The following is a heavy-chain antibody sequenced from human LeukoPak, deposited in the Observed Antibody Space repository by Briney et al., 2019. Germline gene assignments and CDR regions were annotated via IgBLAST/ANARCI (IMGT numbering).Heavy chain of an antibody. J-gene: IGHJ3*02. V-gene: IGHV1-18*01. CDR1: GYTFTSYG. CDR3: ARDPRYSSSSRAFDI. D-gene: IGHD6-6*01. CDR2: ISAYNGNT. Sequence: GASVKVSCKASGYTFTSYGISWVRQAPGQGLEWMGWISAYNGNTSYAQKLQGRVTMTTDTSTSTAYMELRSLRSDDTAVYYCARDPRYSSSSRAFDIWGQGTMVTVSS.